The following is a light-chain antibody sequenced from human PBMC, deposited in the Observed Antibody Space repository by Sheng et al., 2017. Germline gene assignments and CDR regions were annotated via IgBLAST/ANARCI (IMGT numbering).Light chain of an antibody. CDR3: QQYEKWPLN. CDR1: QSVTSNY. CDR2: GAS. J-gene: IGKJ4*01. Sequence: ELVLTQSPGTLALSPGGRATLSCRASQSVTSNYLAWYQKKPGQAPRLLIYGASSRATGIPDRFSGSGSGTDFTLTISRLEPEDFAVYYCQQYEKWPLNFGGGTKVEIK. V-gene: IGKV3-20*01.